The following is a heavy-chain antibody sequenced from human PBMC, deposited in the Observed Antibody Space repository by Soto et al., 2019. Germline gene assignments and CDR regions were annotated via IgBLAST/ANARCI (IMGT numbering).Heavy chain of an antibody. Sequence: SETLSLTCTVSGGSIITTTYYWGWLRQPPGKGLEWIGSVYYSGSTYYNPSLKSRVTISEDTSMNQFSLMLSSVTAADTAVYFCARAPTDYSHDYWGLGNLVTVSS. CDR2: VYYSGST. CDR1: GGSIITTTYY. V-gene: IGHV4-39*01. CDR3: ARAPTDYSHDY. J-gene: IGHJ4*02. D-gene: IGHD4-4*01.